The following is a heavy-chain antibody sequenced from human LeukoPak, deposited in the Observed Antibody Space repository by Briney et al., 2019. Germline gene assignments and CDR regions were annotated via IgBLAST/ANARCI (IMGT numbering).Heavy chain of an antibody. CDR3: ARGYSRAAFDI. D-gene: IGHD2-15*01. CDR2: IKTDGSEK. J-gene: IGHJ3*02. Sequence: GGSLRLSCAASGFTFSSYWMSWVRQAPGKGLEWVANIKTDGSEKYYVDSVKGRFTVSRDNGKNSLLLQMNSLRAEDTALYYCARGYSRAAFDIWGQGTVVAVSS. V-gene: IGHV3-7*01. CDR1: GFTFSSYW.